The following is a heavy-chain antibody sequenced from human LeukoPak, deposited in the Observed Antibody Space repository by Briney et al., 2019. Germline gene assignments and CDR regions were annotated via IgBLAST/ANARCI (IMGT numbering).Heavy chain of an antibody. J-gene: IGHJ3*02. V-gene: IGHV4-34*01. Sequence: SSETLSLTCAVYGGSFSGYYWSWIRQPPGKGLEWIGEINHSGSTNYNPSLKSRVTLSVDTSKNQFSLKLSSVTAADTAVYYCARARFWSDLDAFDIWGQGTMVTVSS. D-gene: IGHD3-3*01. CDR3: ARARFWSDLDAFDI. CDR2: INHSGST. CDR1: GGSFSGYY.